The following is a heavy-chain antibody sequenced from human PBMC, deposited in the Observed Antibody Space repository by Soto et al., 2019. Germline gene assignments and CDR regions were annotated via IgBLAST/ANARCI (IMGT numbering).Heavy chain of an antibody. Sequence: QVQLVQSGAEVKKPGSSVKVSCKASEGTFSSYALRWVRQAPGHGLEWMGGIIPLFGTANYAQKFQGRVTITADESTSTAYMELSSVRSEDTSVYYCARDRVAATVRPFDLWGQGTMVTVSS. D-gene: IGHD2-15*01. V-gene: IGHV1-69*01. CDR1: EGTFSSYA. J-gene: IGHJ3*01. CDR2: IIPLFGTA. CDR3: ARDRVAATVRPFDL.